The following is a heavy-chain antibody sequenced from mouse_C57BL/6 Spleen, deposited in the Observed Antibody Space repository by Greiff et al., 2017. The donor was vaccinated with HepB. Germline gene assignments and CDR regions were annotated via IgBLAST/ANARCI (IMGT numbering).Heavy chain of an antibody. CDR1: GFTFSDFY. V-gene: IGHV7-1*01. Sequence: EVKLVESGGGLVQSGRSLRLSCATSGFTFSDFYMEWVRQAPGKGLEWIAASRNKANDYTTEYSASVKGRFIVSRDTSQSILYLQMNALRAEDTAIYYCARDESSWGYFDVWGTGTTVTVSS. CDR2: SRNKANDYTT. D-gene: IGHD1-1*01. J-gene: IGHJ1*03. CDR3: ARDESSWGYFDV.